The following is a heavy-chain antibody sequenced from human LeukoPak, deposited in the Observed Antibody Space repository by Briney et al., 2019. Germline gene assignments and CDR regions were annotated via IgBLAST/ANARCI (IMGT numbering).Heavy chain of an antibody. Sequence: GGSLRLSCAVSGLTFNNYAMSWVRQAPGKGLEWVSAISKSGDHTYYAASAKGRFTIYRDNSKNTQYLQMNSLRAEDTAVYYCARDTDTVTTILDYWGQGTLVTVSS. D-gene: IGHD4-17*01. CDR1: GLTFNNYA. V-gene: IGHV3-23*01. J-gene: IGHJ4*02. CDR3: ARDTDTVTTILDY. CDR2: ISKSGDHT.